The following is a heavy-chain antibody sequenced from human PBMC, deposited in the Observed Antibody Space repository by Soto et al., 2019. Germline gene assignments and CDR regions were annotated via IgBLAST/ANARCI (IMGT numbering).Heavy chain of an antibody. CDR1: GYSFSDYH. V-gene: IGHV1-2*04. D-gene: IGHD2-8*01. Sequence: GASVKVSCKASGYSFSDYHIHWVRQAPGQGLEWLGRINPKSGGTSTAQKFQGWVTMTTDTSISTASMELTRLTSDDTAIYYCARGDSTDCSNGVCSFFYNHDMDVWGQGTTVTVSS. CDR3: ARGDSTDCSNGVCSFFYNHDMDV. J-gene: IGHJ6*02. CDR2: INPKSGGT.